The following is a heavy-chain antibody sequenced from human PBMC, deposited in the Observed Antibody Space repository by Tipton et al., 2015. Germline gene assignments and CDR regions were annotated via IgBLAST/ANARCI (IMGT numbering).Heavy chain of an antibody. J-gene: IGHJ4*02. CDR1: GGSMRSYF. CDR2: IYRSGRT. V-gene: IGHV4-4*07. D-gene: IGHD1-1*01. CDR3: ARDRGYWERYLFDY. Sequence: TLSLTCTVSGGSMRSYFWTWIRQPAGKGLEWIGRIYRSGRTDYNPSLKSRVTMSLDTSKRQFSLKLSSVTAADTAVYYCARDRGYWERYLFDYWGQGTLVTVSS.